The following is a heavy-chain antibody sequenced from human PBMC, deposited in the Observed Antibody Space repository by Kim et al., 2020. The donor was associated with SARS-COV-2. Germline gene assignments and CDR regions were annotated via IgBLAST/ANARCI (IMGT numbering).Heavy chain of an antibody. CDR3: ARAGSSSSYNWFDP. D-gene: IGHD6-6*01. J-gene: IGHJ5*02. Sequence: NPSLKSRGTMSVDTSKNQFSLKLSSVTAAATAVYYCARAGSSSSYNWFDPWGQGTLVTVSS. V-gene: IGHV4-4*07.